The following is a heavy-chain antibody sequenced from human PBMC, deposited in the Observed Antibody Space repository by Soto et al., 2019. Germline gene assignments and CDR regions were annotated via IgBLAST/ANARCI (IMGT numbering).Heavy chain of an antibody. CDR2: IYYSGST. CDR1: GGSISSYY. J-gene: IGHJ6*02. CDR3: ARALLRYFDWAGGMYV. V-gene: IGHV4-59*01. D-gene: IGHD3-9*01. Sequence: PSETVSLTCTVYGGSISSYYWSWIRQPPGKGLEWIEYIYYSGSTNYNPSLKSRVTISVDTSKNQFSLKLSSVTAADTAVYYCARALLRYFDWAGGMYVWGLANTVTVSS.